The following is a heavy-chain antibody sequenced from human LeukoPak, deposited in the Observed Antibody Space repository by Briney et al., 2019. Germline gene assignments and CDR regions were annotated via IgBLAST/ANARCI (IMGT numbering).Heavy chain of an antibody. V-gene: IGHV4-59*12. D-gene: IGHD3-22*01. Sequence: PSETLSHTCTVSHGSISSYYWSWIRQPPGKGLEWIGCIYYSGSTYYNPSLKSRVTISVDTSKNQFSLKLSSVTAADTAVYYCARDRLDSSSYYYMDVWGKGTTVTVSS. CDR1: HGSISSYY. CDR2: IYYSGST. CDR3: ARDRLDSSSYYYMDV. J-gene: IGHJ6*03.